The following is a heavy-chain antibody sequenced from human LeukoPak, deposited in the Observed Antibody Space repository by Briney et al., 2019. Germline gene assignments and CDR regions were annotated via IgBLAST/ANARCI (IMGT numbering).Heavy chain of an antibody. Sequence: PGGSLSLSCAASGFTFSSYAMSWVRQAPGQGLQWVSAISGSGGSTYYADSVTGRFTISRDNSKNTLFLQMNSLRAEDTALYYCAKEPGGSDDAFDIWGQGTMVTVSS. D-gene: IGHD2-2*01. V-gene: IGHV3-23*01. CDR2: ISGSGGST. J-gene: IGHJ3*02. CDR1: GFTFSSYA. CDR3: AKEPGGSDDAFDI.